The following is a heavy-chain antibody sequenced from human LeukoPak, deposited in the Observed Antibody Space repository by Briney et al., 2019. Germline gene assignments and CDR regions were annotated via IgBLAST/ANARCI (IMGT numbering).Heavy chain of an antibody. CDR3: ARGLADMSNSGWSPFDY. V-gene: IGHV1-2*02. CDR1: GYTFSDHY. CDR2: ISPKSGGT. D-gene: IGHD6-19*01. J-gene: IGHJ4*02. Sequence: ASVKVSCKASGYTFSDHYMHWVRQAPGQGLEWMGWISPKSGGTHYAQKFQGRVTVTRDTSVNTAYMEVSSLRSDDTAVYFCARGLADMSNSGWSPFDYWGQGTLVTVSS.